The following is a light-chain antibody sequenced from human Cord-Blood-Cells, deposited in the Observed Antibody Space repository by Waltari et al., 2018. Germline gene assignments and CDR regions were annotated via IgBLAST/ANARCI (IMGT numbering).Light chain of an antibody. J-gene: IGLJ1*01. Sequence: QSALTQTASVSGSPGQSITNSCTGTSSDVGGYNYVPWYQHHPGKAPKLMIYEVSNRPSGVSNRFSGSKSGNTASLTISGLQAEDEADYYCSSYTSSSSYVFGTGTKVTVL. V-gene: IGLV2-14*01. CDR1: SSDVGGYNY. CDR3: SSYTSSSSYV. CDR2: EVS.